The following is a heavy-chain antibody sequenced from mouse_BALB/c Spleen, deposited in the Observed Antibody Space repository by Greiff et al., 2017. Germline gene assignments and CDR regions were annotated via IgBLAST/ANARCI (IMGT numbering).Heavy chain of an antibody. CDR2: ISSGGST. V-gene: IGHV5-6-5*01. J-gene: IGHJ4*01. CDR1: GFTFSSYA. CDR3: ANDYGGYAMDY. D-gene: IGHD2-4*01. Sequence: EVKLVESGGGLVKPGGSLKLSCAASGFTFSSYAMSWVRQTPEKRLEWVASISSGGSTYYPDSVKGRFTISRDNARNILYLQMSSLRSEDTAMYYCANDYGGYAMDYWGQGTSVTVSS.